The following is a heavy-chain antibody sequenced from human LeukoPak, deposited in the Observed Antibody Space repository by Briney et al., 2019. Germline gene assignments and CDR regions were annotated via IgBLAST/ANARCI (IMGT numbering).Heavy chain of an antibody. D-gene: IGHD6-25*01. V-gene: IGHV3-30*18. CDR2: ISYDGSNK. CDR3: AKECIAAGFDY. CDR1: GFTFSSYG. J-gene: IGHJ4*02. Sequence: GGSLRLSCAASGFTFSSYGMHWVRQAPGKGVEGVEVISYDGSNKYYADSVKGRFTISRDNSKNTLYLQMNSLRAEDTAVYYCAKECIAAGFDYWGQGTLVTVSS.